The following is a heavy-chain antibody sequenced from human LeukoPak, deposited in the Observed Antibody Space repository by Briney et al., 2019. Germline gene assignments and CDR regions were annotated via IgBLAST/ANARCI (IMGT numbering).Heavy chain of an antibody. J-gene: IGHJ4*02. CDR1: GFTFRNYA. V-gene: IGHV3-23*01. CDR3: AQWGDYDILTGYYVSDF. Sequence: GGSLRLSCAASGFTFRNYAMSWVRQAPGKGLECVSAITGSGDTTYYADSVQGRFTISRDNAKNTLYVEMNTLRAEDTAIYYCAQWGDYDILTGYYVSDFWGQGTLVTVSP. CDR2: ITGSGDTT. D-gene: IGHD3-9*01.